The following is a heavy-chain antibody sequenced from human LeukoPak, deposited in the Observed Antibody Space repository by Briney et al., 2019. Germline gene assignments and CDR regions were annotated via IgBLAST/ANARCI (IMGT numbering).Heavy chain of an antibody. V-gene: IGHV4-39*01. J-gene: IGHJ6*02. CDR1: GGSISSSSYY. D-gene: IGHD3-9*01. CDR2: IYYSGST. CDR3: ARHPGGTYYDILTGYLIYYYYGMDV. Sequence: PSETLSLICTVSGGSISSSSYYWGWIRQPPGKGLEWIGSIYYSGSTYYNPSLKSRVTISVDTSKNQFSLKLSSVTAADTAVYYCARHPGGTYYDILTGYLIYYYYGMDVWGQETTVTVSS.